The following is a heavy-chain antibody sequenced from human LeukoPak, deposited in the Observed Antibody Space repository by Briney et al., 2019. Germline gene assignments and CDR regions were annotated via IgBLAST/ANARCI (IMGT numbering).Heavy chain of an antibody. Sequence: GGSLRLSCAVSGFAVSTCCMHWVRQAPGRELVWVSRFDLDGTSTTYADSVKGRFTISRDVAKNTLYLQMNSLRAEDTAVYYCARDGTYSSSSFDYWGQGTLVTVSS. D-gene: IGHD6-6*01. CDR3: ARDGTYSSSSFDY. J-gene: IGHJ4*02. CDR2: FDLDGTST. CDR1: GFAVSTCC. V-gene: IGHV3-74*03.